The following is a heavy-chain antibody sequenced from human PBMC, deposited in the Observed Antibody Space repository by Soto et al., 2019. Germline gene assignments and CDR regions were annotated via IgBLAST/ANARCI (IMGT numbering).Heavy chain of an antibody. CDR2: INHSGST. V-gene: IGHV4-34*01. J-gene: IGHJ4*02. D-gene: IGHD3-3*01. Sequence: SETLSLTCAVYGGSFSGYYWSWIRQPPGKGLEWIGEINHSGSTNYNPSLRSRVTISVDTSKNQSSLKLSSVTAADTAVYYCARGLLYWSGYPLYYWGQGTLVTVSS. CDR3: ARGLLYWSGYPLYY. CDR1: GGSFSGYY.